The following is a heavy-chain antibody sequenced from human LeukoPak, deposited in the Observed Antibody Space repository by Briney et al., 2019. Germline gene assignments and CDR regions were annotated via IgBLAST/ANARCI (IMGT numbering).Heavy chain of an antibody. CDR3: VSGYSSSWYGGDLGMDV. Sequence: QAGGSLRLSCAASGFTVSSNYMSWVRQAPGKGLEWVSGISWNSGSIGYADSVKGRFTISRDNAKNSLYLQMNSLRAEDTALYYCVSGYSSSWYGGDLGMDVWGQGTTVTVSS. CDR2: ISWNSGSI. CDR1: GFTVSSNY. J-gene: IGHJ6*02. D-gene: IGHD6-13*01. V-gene: IGHV3-9*01.